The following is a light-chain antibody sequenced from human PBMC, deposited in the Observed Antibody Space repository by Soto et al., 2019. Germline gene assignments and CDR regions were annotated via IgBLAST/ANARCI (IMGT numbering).Light chain of an antibody. J-gene: IGLJ3*02. V-gene: IGLV1-40*01. CDR3: QYYDTALNVYYV. CDR2: GDT. Sequence: QSVLTQPPSVSGAPGQRVTISCTGSSSNIGAGYDVHWYQQFPGTAPKLLIYGDTNRPSGVPDRFSASKSATSASLVITGLEAEDEYDYHCQYYDTALNVYYVFGGGTKVTVL. CDR1: SSNIGAGYD.